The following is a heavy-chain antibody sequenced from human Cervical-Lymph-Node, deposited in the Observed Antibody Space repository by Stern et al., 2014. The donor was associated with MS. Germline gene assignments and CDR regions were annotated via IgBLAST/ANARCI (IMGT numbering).Heavy chain of an antibody. V-gene: IGHV3-33*01. CDR2: IWYDGSNK. CDR1: GFTFSSYG. J-gene: IGHJ4*02. CDR3: ARSVRVTTGYFDY. D-gene: IGHD2-21*02. Sequence: MQLVESGGGVVQPGRSLRLSCAASGFTFSSYGMHWVRQAPGKGLEWVAVIWYDGSNKYYADSVKGRFTISRDNSKNTLYLQMNSLRAEDTAVYYCARSVRVTTGYFDYWGQGTLVTVSS.